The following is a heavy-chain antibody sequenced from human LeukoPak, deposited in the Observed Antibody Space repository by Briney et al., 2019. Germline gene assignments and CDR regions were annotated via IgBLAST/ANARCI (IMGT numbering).Heavy chain of an antibody. CDR2: IRYDGSNK. V-gene: IGHV3-30*02. D-gene: IGHD3-22*01. Sequence: VAFIRYDGSNKYYADSVKGRFTISRDNSKNTLYQQMNSLRAEDTAVYYCAIPQYDSMAFDIWGQGTMVTVSS. J-gene: IGHJ3*02. CDR3: AIPQYDSMAFDI.